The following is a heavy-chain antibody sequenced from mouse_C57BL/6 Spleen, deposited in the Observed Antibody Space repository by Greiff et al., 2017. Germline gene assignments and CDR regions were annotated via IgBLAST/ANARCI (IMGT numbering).Heavy chain of an antibody. CDR2: ISYDGSN. Sequence: ASGPGLVKPSQSLSLTCSVTGYSITSGYYWNWIRQFPGNKLEWMGYISYDGSNNYNPSLKNRISITRDTSKNQFFLKLNSVTTEDTATYYCARSTTVVGGDFAYWGQGTLVTVSA. V-gene: IGHV3-6*01. D-gene: IGHD1-1*01. CDR3: ARSTTVVGGDFAY. J-gene: IGHJ3*01. CDR1: GYSITSGYY.